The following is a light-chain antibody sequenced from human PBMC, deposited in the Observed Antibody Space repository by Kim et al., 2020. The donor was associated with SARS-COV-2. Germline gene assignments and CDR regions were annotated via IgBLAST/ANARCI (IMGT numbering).Light chain of an antibody. CDR2: RDS. CDR3: QTWDSSGV. CDR1: KLGDKY. J-gene: IGLJ2*01. V-gene: IGLV3-1*01. Sequence: SYELTQPPSVSMSPGQTASITCSGDKLGDKYTCWYQQKPGQSPVLVIYRDSRRLSGIPERFSGSNSGNTATLTISGTQAMDEADYYCQTWDSSGVFGGGT.